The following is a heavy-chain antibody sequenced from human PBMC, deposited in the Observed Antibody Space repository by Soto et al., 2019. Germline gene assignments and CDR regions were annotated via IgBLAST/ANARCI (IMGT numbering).Heavy chain of an antibody. CDR2: IYYSGST. J-gene: IGHJ3*02. D-gene: IGHD3-16*02. CDR3: ARFMITFGGVIAARAFDI. CDR1: GGSISRGEYY. V-gene: IGHV4-30-4*02. Sequence: SETLSLTCTVSGGSISRGEYYWSWIRQPPGKGLEWIGYIYYSGSTYYNPSLKSRVTISVDTSKNQFSLKLSSVTAADTAVYYCARFMITFGGVIAARAFDIWGQGTMVTVSS.